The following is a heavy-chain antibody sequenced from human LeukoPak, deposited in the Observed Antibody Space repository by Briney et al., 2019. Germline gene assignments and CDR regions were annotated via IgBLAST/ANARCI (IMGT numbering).Heavy chain of an antibody. V-gene: IGHV3-7*01. Sequence: GGALRLSCAASGFTFSSYWMSGVRHSPGKGLEWVANIKQDGSENHYVDSVKGRFTISRDNAKNSLYLQMNSLKAEDAAVYYCARAGTYHDSSGFWNSWGQGPQATVSS. D-gene: IGHD3-22*01. CDR1: GFTFSSYW. CDR2: IKQDGSEN. CDR3: ARAGTYHDSSGFWNS. J-gene: IGHJ4*02.